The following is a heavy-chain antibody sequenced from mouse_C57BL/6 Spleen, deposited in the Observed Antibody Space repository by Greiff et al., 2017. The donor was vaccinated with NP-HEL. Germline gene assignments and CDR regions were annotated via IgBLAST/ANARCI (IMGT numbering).Heavy chain of an antibody. CDR3: ARSGDCDEFAY. J-gene: IGHJ3*01. V-gene: IGHV1-54*01. CDR2: INPGGGGT. CDR1: GYAFTNYL. Sequence: QVQLQQSGAELVRPGTSVKVSCKASGYAFTNYLIEWVKQRPGQGLEWIGVINPGGGGTNYNEKFKGKATLTADKSSSTAYMQLSSLTSEDSAVYCCARSGDCDEFAYWGQGTLVTVSA. D-gene: IGHD3-1*01.